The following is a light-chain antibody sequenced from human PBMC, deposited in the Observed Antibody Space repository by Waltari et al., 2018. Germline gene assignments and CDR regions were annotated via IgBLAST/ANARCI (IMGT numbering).Light chain of an antibody. V-gene: IGLV3-25*03. Sequence: SYELTRPPPVSVSPGQTARPTCAGDALPNQSVYLDQQNSGQAPILVMYKDREGPSGNPERFSGSSSWTTHTLIISGVQAEDEADYYCQSGDNSGTNRVLFGGGTKLTVL. J-gene: IGLJ2*01. CDR2: KDR. CDR3: QSGDNSGTNRVL. CDR1: ALPNQS.